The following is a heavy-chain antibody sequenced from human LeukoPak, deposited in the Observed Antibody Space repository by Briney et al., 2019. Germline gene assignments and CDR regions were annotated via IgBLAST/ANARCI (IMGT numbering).Heavy chain of an antibody. Sequence: SGGSLRLSCAASGFTFDDYAMHWVRQAPGKGLEWVSGISWNSGSIGYADSVKGRFTNSRDNAKNSLYLQMNSLRAEDTALYYCAKDKLLSYGDYGYFDYWGQGTLVTVSS. V-gene: IGHV3-9*01. J-gene: IGHJ4*02. CDR2: ISWNSGSI. D-gene: IGHD4-17*01. CDR3: AKDKLLSYGDYGYFDY. CDR1: GFTFDDYA.